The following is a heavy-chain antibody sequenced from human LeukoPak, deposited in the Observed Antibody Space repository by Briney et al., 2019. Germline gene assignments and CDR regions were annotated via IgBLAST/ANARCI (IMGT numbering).Heavy chain of an antibody. D-gene: IGHD3-9*01. J-gene: IGHJ3*02. CDR3: AKEYDRVHDAFDI. CDR2: TSYDGSKK. CDR1: GFTFSSN. Sequence: PGRSLRLSCVVSGFTFSSNHWVRQAPGKGLEWVAVTSYDGSKKYYADSVKGRFTISRDSSKNTLSLQMNSLRAEDTAVYYCAKEYDRVHDAFDIWGQGTMVTVSS. V-gene: IGHV3-30*18.